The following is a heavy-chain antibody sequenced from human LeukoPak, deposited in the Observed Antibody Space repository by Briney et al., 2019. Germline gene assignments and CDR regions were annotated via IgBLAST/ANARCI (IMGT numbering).Heavy chain of an antibody. CDR3: ARGGWYLAALYYYYYSMDV. Sequence: GASVKVSCKASGYTFTSYGISWVRQAPGQGLEWMGWISAYNGNTNYAQKLQGRVTMTTDTSTSTAYMELRSLRSDDTAVYYCARGGWYLAALYYYYYSMDVWGQGTTVTVSS. J-gene: IGHJ6*02. CDR1: GYTFTSYG. V-gene: IGHV1-18*01. D-gene: IGHD2-15*01. CDR2: ISAYNGNT.